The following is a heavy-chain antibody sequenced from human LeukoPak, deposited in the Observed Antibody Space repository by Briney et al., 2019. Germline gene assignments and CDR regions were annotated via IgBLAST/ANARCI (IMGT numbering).Heavy chain of an antibody. J-gene: IGHJ4*02. CDR2: IYPGDSDT. CDR3: ARQRAVAGKIDY. Sequence: GESLKISCKGSGYKFTNYWISWVRQMPGKGLEWMGIIYPGDSDTRYSPSFQGQVTISADKSISTAYLQWSSLKASDTAMYYCARQRAVAGKIDYWGQGTLVTVSS. CDR1: GYKFTNYW. D-gene: IGHD6-19*01. V-gene: IGHV5-51*01.